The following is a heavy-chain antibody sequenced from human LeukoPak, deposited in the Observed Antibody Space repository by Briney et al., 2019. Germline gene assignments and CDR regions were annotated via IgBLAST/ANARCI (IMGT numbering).Heavy chain of an antibody. V-gene: IGHV4-38-2*02. J-gene: IGHJ4*02. Sequence: SKTLSLTCTVSGYSISSGYYWGWIRQSPGKGLEWIGSIYHAGSTFHNPSLKSRVTISVDTSKNQFSLKVNSVTAADTAVYYCARGYNSGWYAYWGQGTLVTVSS. CDR2: IYHAGST. D-gene: IGHD6-19*01. CDR1: GYSISSGYY. CDR3: ARGYNSGWYAY.